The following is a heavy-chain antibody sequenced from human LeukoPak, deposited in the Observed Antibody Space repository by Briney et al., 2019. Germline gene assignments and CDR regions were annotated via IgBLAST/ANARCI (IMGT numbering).Heavy chain of an antibody. CDR3: VKSGGYGLIDY. Sequence: SETLSLTCTVSRGSISGYSWSWIRQSPGGGLEWIGYIYYTGSTYYNASLQSRVTISIDMSKNQFSLRLSSVTAADTAMYYCVKSGGYGLIDYWGQGTLVTVSS. V-gene: IGHV4-59*04. CDR1: RGSISGYS. J-gene: IGHJ4*02. D-gene: IGHD6-19*01. CDR2: IYYTGST.